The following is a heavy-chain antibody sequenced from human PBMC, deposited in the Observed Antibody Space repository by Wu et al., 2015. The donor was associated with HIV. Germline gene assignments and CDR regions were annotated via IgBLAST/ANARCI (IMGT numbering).Heavy chain of an antibody. V-gene: IGHV1-2*02. Sequence: QVQLVQSGAELKKPGASVKVSCKASGYTFIGYYIHWVRQAPGQGLEWMGWINPNSGGTKYAQKFQGRVTMTRDTSISTVYMELSSLRSDDTAVYYCAREDPYDSNAFDIWGQGTMVTVSS. CDR3: AREDPYDSNAFDI. J-gene: IGHJ3*02. CDR2: INPNSGGT. D-gene: IGHD3-22*01. CDR1: GYTFIGYY.